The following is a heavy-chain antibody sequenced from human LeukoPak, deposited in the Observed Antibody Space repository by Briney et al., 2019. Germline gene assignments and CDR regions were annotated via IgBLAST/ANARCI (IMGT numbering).Heavy chain of an antibody. J-gene: IGHJ4*02. CDR1: GFTFSSYS. CDR2: ISNSSSTI. V-gene: IGHV3-48*04. D-gene: IGHD1-26*01. Sequence: GGSLRLSCAASGFTFSSYSMNWVRQAPGKGLEWVSYISNSSSTIYYADSVKGRFTISRDNAKNSLYLQMNSLRAEDTAVYYCVVGATLDYWGQGTLVTVSS. CDR3: VVGATLDY.